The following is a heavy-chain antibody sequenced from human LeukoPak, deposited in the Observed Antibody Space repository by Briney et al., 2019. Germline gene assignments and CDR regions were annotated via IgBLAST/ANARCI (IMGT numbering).Heavy chain of an antibody. CDR2: ISSSSSYI. J-gene: IGHJ5*02. D-gene: IGHD6-13*01. CDR1: GFTFSSYS. V-gene: IGHV3-21*01. CDR3: ARDHGSLAAAGFLDNWFDP. Sequence: GGSLRLSCAASGFTFSSYSMNWVRQAPGKGLEWVSSISSSSSYIYYADSMKGRFTISRDNAKNSLYLQMNSLRAEDTAVYYCARDHGSLAAAGFLDNWFDPWGQGTLVTVSS.